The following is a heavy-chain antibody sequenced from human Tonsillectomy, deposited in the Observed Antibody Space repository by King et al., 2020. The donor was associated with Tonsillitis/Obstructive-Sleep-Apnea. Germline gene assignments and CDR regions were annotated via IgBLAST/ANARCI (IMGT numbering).Heavy chain of an antibody. CDR3: ARRDSDYYGSGSQAWFDP. CDR1: GFSLSTSGVG. V-gene: IGHV2-5*02. D-gene: IGHD3-10*01. Sequence: TLKESGPTLVKPTQTLTLTCTFSGFSLSTSGVGVGWIRQPPGKALEWLALIYWDDDKRYSPSLKSRLTIIKDTSKNQVALTMTNMDPVATATYYCARRDSDYYGSGSQAWFDPWGQGTLVTVSS. CDR2: IYWDDDK. J-gene: IGHJ5*02.